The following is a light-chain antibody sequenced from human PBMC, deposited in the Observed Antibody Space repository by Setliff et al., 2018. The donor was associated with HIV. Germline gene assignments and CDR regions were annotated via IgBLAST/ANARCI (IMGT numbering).Light chain of an antibody. V-gene: IGLV2-14*01. CDR1: SSDVGGYNY. CDR2: DVS. J-gene: IGLJ1*01. CDR3: SSYTSSSTSYV. Sequence: LTQPASVSGSPGQSITISCTGTSSDVGGYNYVSWYQQHPGKAPKLMIYDVSKRPSGVSNRFSGSKSGNTASLTISGLQAEDEADYYCSSYTSSSTSYVFGTGTKV.